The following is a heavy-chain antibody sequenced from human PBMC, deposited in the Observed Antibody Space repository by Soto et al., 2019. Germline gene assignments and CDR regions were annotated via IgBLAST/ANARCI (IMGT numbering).Heavy chain of an antibody. CDR1: GFTFSNYA. J-gene: IGHJ5*02. D-gene: IGHD6-13*01. CDR2: ISGSGGST. V-gene: IGHV3-23*01. CDR3: AKRGSSWYAGWFDP. Sequence: EVQLLESGGGLVQPGGSMRLSCAASGFTFSNYAMSWVRQAPGKGLEWVSTISGSGGSTYYADSVKGRFTISRDNSKNTLYLQMNSLRAEDTAVYYCAKRGSSWYAGWFDPWGQGPLVTVSS.